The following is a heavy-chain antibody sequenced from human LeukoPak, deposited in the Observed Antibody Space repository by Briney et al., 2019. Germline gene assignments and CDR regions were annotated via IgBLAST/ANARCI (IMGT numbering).Heavy chain of an antibody. V-gene: IGHV4-34*01. Sequence: SETLSLTCAVYGGSFSGYYWSWIRQPPGKGLEWIGEINHSGSTNYNPSLKSRVTISVDTSKNQFSLKLSSVTAADTAVYYCARGRWVQPIDYWGQGTLVTVSS. D-gene: IGHD5-18*01. CDR1: GGSFSGYY. CDR2: INHSGST. CDR3: ARGRWVQPIDY. J-gene: IGHJ4*02.